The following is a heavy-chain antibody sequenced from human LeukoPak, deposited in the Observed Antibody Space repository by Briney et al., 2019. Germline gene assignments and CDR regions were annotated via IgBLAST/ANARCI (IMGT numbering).Heavy chain of an antibody. J-gene: IGHJ3*01. CDR3: AKRADYYDSSRGLYDAFDL. V-gene: IGHV3-30*02. CDR1: GFTFSTYG. Sequence: PGGSLRLSCAASGFTFSTYGMHWVRQAPGKGLEWVTFIRYDGSDKFYADSVRGRFTISRDNSKNTLFLQLNSLRVEDTAVYYCAKRADYYDSSRGLYDAFDLWGQGTMVTVSS. CDR2: IRYDGSDK. D-gene: IGHD3-16*01.